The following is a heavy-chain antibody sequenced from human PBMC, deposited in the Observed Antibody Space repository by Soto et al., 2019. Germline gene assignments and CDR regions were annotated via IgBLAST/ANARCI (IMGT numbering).Heavy chain of an antibody. CDR1: GYTFTSYG. CDR3: ARDADELGSYCYGMDV. CDR2: ISAYNGNT. J-gene: IGHJ6*02. Sequence: VQLVQSGAEVKKPGASVKVSCKASGYTFTSYGISWVRQAPGQGLEWMGWISAYNGNTNYAQKLQGRVTMTTDTSTSTAYMELGRLRSDDTAVYYCARDADELGSYCYGMDVWGQGTTVTVSS. V-gene: IGHV1-18*01. D-gene: IGHD1-7*01.